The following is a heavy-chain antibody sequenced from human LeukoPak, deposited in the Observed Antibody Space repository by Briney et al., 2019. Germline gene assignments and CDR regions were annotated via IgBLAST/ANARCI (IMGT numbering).Heavy chain of an antibody. CDR1: GFTFSSYA. J-gene: IGHJ4*02. Sequence: PGGSLRLSCAASGFTFSSYAMHWVRQAPGKGLEWVAVISYDGSNKYYADSVKGRFTISRDNSKNTLYLQMNSLRAEDTAVYYCARAFSSLDSSSWADFDYWGQGTLDTVSS. CDR2: ISYDGSNK. V-gene: IGHV3-30*04. D-gene: IGHD6-13*01. CDR3: ARAFSSLDSSSWADFDY.